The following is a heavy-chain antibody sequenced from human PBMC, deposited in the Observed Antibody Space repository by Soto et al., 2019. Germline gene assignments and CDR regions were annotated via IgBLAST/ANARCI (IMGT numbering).Heavy chain of an antibody. Sequence: GGSLRLSCAAPGFTFSSYSMNWVRQAPGKGLEWVSSISSSSSYIYYADSVKGRFTISRDNAKNSLYLQMNSLRAEDTAVYYCARVPLGGYYDSSGYYPDAFDIWGQGTMVTVSS. J-gene: IGHJ3*02. CDR3: ARVPLGGYYDSSGYYPDAFDI. V-gene: IGHV3-21*01. CDR1: GFTFSSYS. D-gene: IGHD3-22*01. CDR2: ISSSSSYI.